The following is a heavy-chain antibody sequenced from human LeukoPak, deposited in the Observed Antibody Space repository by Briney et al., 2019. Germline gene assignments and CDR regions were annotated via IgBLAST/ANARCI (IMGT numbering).Heavy chain of an antibody. D-gene: IGHD2-2*02. CDR1: GGTFISYA. CDR3: ATAGETDCSSTSCYTEGLGYYYYGMDV. CDR2: IIPIFGTA. Sequence: VASVKVSCKASGGTFISYAISWVRQAPGQGLEWMGGIIPIFGTADYAQKFQGRVTITADESTSTAYMELSSLRSEDTAVYYCATAGETDCSSTSCYTEGLGYYYYGMDVWGKGTTVTVSS. J-gene: IGHJ6*04. V-gene: IGHV1-69*13.